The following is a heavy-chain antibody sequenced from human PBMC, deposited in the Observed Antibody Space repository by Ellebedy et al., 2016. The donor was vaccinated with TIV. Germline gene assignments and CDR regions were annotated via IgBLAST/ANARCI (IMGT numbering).Heavy chain of an antibody. V-gene: IGHV1-8*01. Sequence: ASVKVSCKASGYTFTSYDINWVRQATGRGLEWMGWMNPNSGNTGYAQKFQGRVTMTRNTSISTAYMELSSLRSEDTAVYYCARGITMVRGVTLGYWGQGTLVTVSS. CDR1: GYTFTSYD. CDR2: MNPNSGNT. D-gene: IGHD3-10*01. CDR3: ARGITMVRGVTLGY. J-gene: IGHJ4*02.